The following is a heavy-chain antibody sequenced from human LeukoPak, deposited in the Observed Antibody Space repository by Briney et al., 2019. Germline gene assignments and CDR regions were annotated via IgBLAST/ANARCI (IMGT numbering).Heavy chain of an antibody. Sequence: SETLSLTCTVSGGSISSYYWSWIRQPAGKGLEWIGRIYTSGSTDYNPSLKSRVTISVDTSKNQFSLKLSSVTAADTAVYYCAREKRAVAGIYYYCYMDVWGQGTTVTVSS. CDR2: IYTSGST. D-gene: IGHD6-19*01. V-gene: IGHV4-4*07. J-gene: IGHJ6*03. CDR1: GGSISSYY. CDR3: AREKRAVAGIYYYCYMDV.